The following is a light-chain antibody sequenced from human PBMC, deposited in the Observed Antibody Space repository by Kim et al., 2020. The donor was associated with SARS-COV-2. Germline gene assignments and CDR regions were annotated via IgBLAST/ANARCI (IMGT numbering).Light chain of an antibody. CDR3: QQTYISPCT. CDR1: QNINSH. CDR2: AAS. V-gene: IGKV1-39*01. J-gene: IGKJ3*01. Sequence: DIQMTQSPSSLSASVGDRVTITCRTSQNINSHLNWYHQKPGRAPKLLIYAASTLQGGVPSRFSGGGSETDFTLTISSLQPEDFATYFGQQTYISPCTFGPETKVDIK.